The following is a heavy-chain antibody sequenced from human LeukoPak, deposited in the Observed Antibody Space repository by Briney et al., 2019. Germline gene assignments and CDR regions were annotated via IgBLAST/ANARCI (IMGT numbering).Heavy chain of an antibody. CDR1: DYTFSYYG. D-gene: IGHD1-26*01. CDR2: ISNDNDNI. CDR3: ARDSTSGAAGHREIVS. V-gene: IGHV1-18*01. Sequence: ASVKVSCRASDYTFSYYGFNRVRQAPGQGLEWMGWISNDNDNINYAQNLQGRLTLTTDTSTSTAYMELKSLRSDDTAVYYCARDSTSGAAGHREIVSWGQGTLVTVSS. J-gene: IGHJ4*02.